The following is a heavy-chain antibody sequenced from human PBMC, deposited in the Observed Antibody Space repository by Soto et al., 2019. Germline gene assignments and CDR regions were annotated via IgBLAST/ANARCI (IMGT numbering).Heavy chain of an antibody. D-gene: IGHD3-10*01. Sequence: ASVKVSCKASGYTFTNYGISWVRQAPGQGLEWTGWISAYNGNTNYAHKLQGRVTMTTDTSTSTAYMELRSLRSDDTAVYYCHAMVRGVLGAFDIWGQGTMVTVSS. V-gene: IGHV1-18*01. J-gene: IGHJ3*02. CDR1: GYTFTNYG. CDR2: ISAYNGNT. CDR3: HAMVRGVLGAFDI.